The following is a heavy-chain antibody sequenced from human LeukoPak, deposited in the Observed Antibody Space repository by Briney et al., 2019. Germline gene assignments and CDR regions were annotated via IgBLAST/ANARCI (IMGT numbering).Heavy chain of an antibody. CDR1: GFTFHDHG. Sequence: GTPLRLSCVASGFTFHDHGMGWVRQAPGKGLEWVAVIAADGGVKHYADSVKGRFTLSRDNSKNTLFLQMNILSVEDTAVYYCAREATWGQWYFDLWGQGTPVTVSS. CDR2: IAADGGVK. J-gene: IGHJ4*02. CDR3: AREATWGQWYFDL. V-gene: IGHV3-30*03. D-gene: IGHD6-19*01.